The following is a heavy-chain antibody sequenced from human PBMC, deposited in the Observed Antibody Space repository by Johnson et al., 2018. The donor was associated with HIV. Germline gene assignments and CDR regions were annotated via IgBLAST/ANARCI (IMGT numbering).Heavy chain of an antibody. Sequence: QMLLVESGGGVVQPGGSLRLSCAASGFTFSSYGMHWVRQATGKGLEWVAFIRYDGSNKYYADSVTGRFTISRDNSKNTLYLQMNSLRAEDTAVYYCARVTMIVVVMQACDIWGQGTMVTVSS. J-gene: IGHJ3*02. V-gene: IGHV3-30*02. CDR3: ARVTMIVVVMQACDI. D-gene: IGHD3-22*01. CDR2: IRYDGSNK. CDR1: GFTFSSYG.